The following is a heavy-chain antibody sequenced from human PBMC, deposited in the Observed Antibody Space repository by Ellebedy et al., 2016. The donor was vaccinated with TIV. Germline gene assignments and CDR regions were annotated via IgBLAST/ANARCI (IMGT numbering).Heavy chain of an antibody. V-gene: IGHV3-33*08. D-gene: IGHD4-11*01. Sequence: GESLKISCAASGFTFSSYGMHWVRQAPGKGLEWVAGLWFDGDNRYYADSVKGRFTISRDNSKNTVYLQMNSLRAEDTAVYYCTRIYRSYYFDYWGQGTLVTVSS. CDR2: LWFDGDNR. CDR3: TRIYRSYYFDY. J-gene: IGHJ4*02. CDR1: GFTFSSYG.